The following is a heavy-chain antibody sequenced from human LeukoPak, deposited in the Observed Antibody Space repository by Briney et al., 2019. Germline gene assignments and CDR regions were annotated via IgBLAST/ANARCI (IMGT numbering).Heavy chain of an antibody. CDR3: ARAYGYDGVVPAAIGY. V-gene: IGHV4-30-2*01. D-gene: IGHD2-2*02. CDR1: GGSISSGGYY. CDR2: IYHSGST. J-gene: IGHJ4*02. Sequence: PSETLSLTCTVSGGSISSGGYYWSWIRQPPGKGLEWIGYIYHSGSTYYNPSLKSRVTISVDRSKNQFSLKLSSVTAADTAVYYCARAYGYDGVVPAAIGYWGQGTLVTVSS.